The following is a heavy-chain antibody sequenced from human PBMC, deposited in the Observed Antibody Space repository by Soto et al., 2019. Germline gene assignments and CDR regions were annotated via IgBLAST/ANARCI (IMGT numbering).Heavy chain of an antibody. CDR2: IYYSGST. J-gene: IGHJ6*03. V-gene: IGHV4-31*03. CDR1: GGSISSGGYY. D-gene: IGHD3-9*01. CDR3: AVTTIFRLVIIAGSAQYYYYYYYMDV. Sequence: SETLSLTCTVSGGSISSGGYYWSWIRQHPGKGLEWIGYIYYSGSTYYNPSLKSRVSISVDTSENQFSLKLSSVTAADTAVYYCAVTTIFRLVIIAGSAQYYYYYYYMDVWGKGTTVTVSS.